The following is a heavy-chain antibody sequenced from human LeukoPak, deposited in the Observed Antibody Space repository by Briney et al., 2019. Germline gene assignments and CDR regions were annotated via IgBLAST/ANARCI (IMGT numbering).Heavy chain of an antibody. CDR2: IGGSNGIT. J-gene: IGHJ4*02. D-gene: IGHD5-12*01. Sequence: GGPLRLSCAASRFTFNSYAMSWVRQAPGKGLEWVSVIGGSNGITFYVGSVKGRFTISRDNSKDTLYLQMNSLRAEDTAVYYCARNXNSGWXYFDYXXXGTLVTVSS. CDR3: ARNXNSGWXYFDY. V-gene: IGHV3-23*01. CDR1: RFTFNSYA.